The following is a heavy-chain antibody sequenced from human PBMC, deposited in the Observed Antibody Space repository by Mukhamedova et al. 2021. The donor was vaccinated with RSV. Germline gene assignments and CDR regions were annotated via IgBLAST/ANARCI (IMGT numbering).Heavy chain of an antibody. CDR3: AKGRQWLIDY. D-gene: IGHD6-19*01. J-gene: IGHJ4*02. Sequence: VRQAPGKGLEWVSLINRDGGNTYYADSVRGRFTISRDNSKNSLYLQMNSLRTEDTALYYCAKGRQWLIDYWGKGTLVTVSS. V-gene: IGHV3-43*02. CDR2: INRDGGNT.